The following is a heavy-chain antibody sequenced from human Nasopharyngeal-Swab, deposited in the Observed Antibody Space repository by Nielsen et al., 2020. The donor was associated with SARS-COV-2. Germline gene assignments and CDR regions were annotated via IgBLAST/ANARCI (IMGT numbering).Heavy chain of an antibody. CDR3: ARMGHYYYGMDV. CDR2: IFSNDEK. Sequence: SAPTLVKPTETLTLTCTVSGFSLSNARMGVSWIRQPPGKALEWLAHIFSNDEKSYSTSLKSRLTISKDTSKSQVVLTMTNMDPVDTATYYCARMGHYYYGMDVWGQGTTVTVSS. J-gene: IGHJ6*02. CDR1: GFSLSNARMG. V-gene: IGHV2-26*01.